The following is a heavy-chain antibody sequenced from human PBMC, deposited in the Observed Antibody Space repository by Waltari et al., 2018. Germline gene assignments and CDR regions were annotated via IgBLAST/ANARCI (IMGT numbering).Heavy chain of an antibody. V-gene: IGHV3-48*03. D-gene: IGHD6-13*01. Sequence: EVQLVESGGGLVQPGGSLRLSCAASGFPFRSYEMTWVRQAPGKGLEWVSYISSSGSTIYYADSVKGRFTISRDNAKNSLYLQMNSLRAEDTAVYYCARGSKAAGPFDYWGQGTLVTVSS. CDR1: GFPFRSYE. J-gene: IGHJ4*02. CDR2: ISSSGSTI. CDR3: ARGSKAAGPFDY.